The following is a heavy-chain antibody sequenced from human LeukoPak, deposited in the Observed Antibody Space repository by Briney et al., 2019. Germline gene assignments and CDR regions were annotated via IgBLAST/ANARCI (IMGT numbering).Heavy chain of an antibody. CDR2: IKQDGSEK. Sequence: PGGSLRLSCAASGFTFSSYWMSWVRQAPGKGLEWVANIKQDGSEKYYVDSVKGRFTTSRDNAKNSLYLQMNSLRAEDTAVYYCARVRDGYNHYYYYYYMDVWGKGTTVTVSS. CDR1: GFTFSSYW. CDR3: ARVRDGYNHYYYYYYMDV. D-gene: IGHD5-24*01. J-gene: IGHJ6*03. V-gene: IGHV3-7*01.